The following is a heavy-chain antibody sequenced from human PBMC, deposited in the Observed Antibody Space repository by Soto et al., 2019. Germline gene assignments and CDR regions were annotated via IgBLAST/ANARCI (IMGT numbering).Heavy chain of an antibody. CDR1: GGSFSCYF. CDR2: INHSGST. J-gene: IGHJ5*01. D-gene: IGHD5-12*01. CDR3: AKGVSIIVAPDKYALDS. Sequence: SELLSPTCAVYGGSFSCYFSSWLRQPPGKGRVGFGEINHSGSTNQNPSRKSRHSISVDTSKNQFSLKLTSVTAPDTAVYYCAKGVSIIVAPDKYALDSWGHGTLVTVSS. V-gene: IGHV4-34*01.